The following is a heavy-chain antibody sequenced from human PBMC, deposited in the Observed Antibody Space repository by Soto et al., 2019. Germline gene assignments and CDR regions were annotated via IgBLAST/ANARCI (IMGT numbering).Heavy chain of an antibody. D-gene: IGHD5-12*01. CDR3: EKAGRWLIFDY. Sequence: GSLRLSCAASGFTFSSYAMSWVRQAPGKGLEWVSAISGSGGSTYYADSVKGRFNISRDNSKNTLYLQMNSLRAEDTAVYYCEKAGRWLIFDYWGQGTLVTVSS. CDR1: GFTFSSYA. CDR2: ISGSGGST. J-gene: IGHJ4*02. V-gene: IGHV3-23*01.